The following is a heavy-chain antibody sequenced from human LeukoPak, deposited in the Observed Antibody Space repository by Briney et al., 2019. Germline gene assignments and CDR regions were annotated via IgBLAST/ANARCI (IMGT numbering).Heavy chain of an antibody. J-gene: IGHJ4*02. Sequence: GGSLRLSCAASGFTFSSYGMSWVRQAPGKGLEWVSAISGSGGSTYYADSVKGRFTISRDNAKNSLYLQMNSLRAEDTAVYYCARHMVAAGFDYWGQGTLVTVSS. CDR3: ARHMVAAGFDY. D-gene: IGHD3-10*01. CDR1: GFTFSSYG. CDR2: ISGSGGST. V-gene: IGHV3-23*01.